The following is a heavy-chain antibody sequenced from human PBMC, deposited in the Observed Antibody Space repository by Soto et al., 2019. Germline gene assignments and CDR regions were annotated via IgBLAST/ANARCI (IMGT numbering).Heavy chain of an antibody. D-gene: IGHD3-22*01. CDR3: ARVGVYYDSSGYAISPPDY. CDR2: INHSGST. Sequence: PSETLSLTCAVYGGSFSGYYWSWIRQPPGKGLEWIGEINHSGSTNYNPSLKSRVTISVDTSKNQFSLKLSSVTAADTAVYYCARVGVYYDSSGYAISPPDYWGQGTLVTVS. CDR1: GGSFSGYY. J-gene: IGHJ4*02. V-gene: IGHV4-34*01.